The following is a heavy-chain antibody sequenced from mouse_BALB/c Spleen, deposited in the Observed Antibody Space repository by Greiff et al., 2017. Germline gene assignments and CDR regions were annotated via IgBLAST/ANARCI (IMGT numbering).Heavy chain of an antibody. V-gene: IGHV5-6-2*01. CDR3: ARRPYDYYAMDY. CDR2: INSNGGST. Sequence: EVQGVDSGGGLVKLGGSLKLSCAASGFTFSSYYMSWVRQTPEKRLELVAAINSNGGSTYYPDTVKGRFTTSRDNAKNTLYLQMSSRKSEDTALYYCARRPYDYYAMDYWGQGTSVNVSS. CDR1: GFTFSSYY. J-gene: IGHJ4*01.